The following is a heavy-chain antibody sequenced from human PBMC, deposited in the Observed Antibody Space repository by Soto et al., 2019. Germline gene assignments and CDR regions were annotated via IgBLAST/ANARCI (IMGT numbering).Heavy chain of an antibody. D-gene: IGHD1-7*01. V-gene: IGHV4-4*07. CDR1: GDTITSFS. J-gene: IGHJ4*02. CDR2: ISTTGNT. CDR3: EGESGENWSYEAY. Sequence: LSLTCTVSGDTITSFSWNWIRQSAGKGLEWIGRISTTGNTHYNPSLESRVTMSLDTSKNQFSLKLTSVTAAGTAVYYCEGESGENWSYEAYWGQGTLVTVSS.